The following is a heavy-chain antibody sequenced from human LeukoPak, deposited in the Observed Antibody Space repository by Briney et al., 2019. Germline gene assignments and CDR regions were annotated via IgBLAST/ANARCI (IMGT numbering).Heavy chain of an antibody. V-gene: IGHV3-7*01. CDR3: ARDFSPPSHGSRTYYYDAFDI. CDR1: GFTFNDYW. Sequence: GGSLRLSCAASGFTFNDYWMSWVRQAPGKGLEWVANIKFDGSEKNYADSVKGRFTISRDNAENSLYLQMNSLRAEDTAVYYCARDFSPPSHGSRTYYYDAFDIWGQGTMVTVSS. D-gene: IGHD3-10*01. J-gene: IGHJ3*02. CDR2: IKFDGSEK.